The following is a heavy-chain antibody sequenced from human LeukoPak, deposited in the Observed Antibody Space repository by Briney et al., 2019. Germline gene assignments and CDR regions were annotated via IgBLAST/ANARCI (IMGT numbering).Heavy chain of an antibody. CDR1: GFTFSSYA. V-gene: IGHV3-30-3*01. D-gene: IGHD5-24*01. CDR3: AREVEMAVDY. J-gene: IGHJ4*02. CDR2: ISYDGSNK. Sequence: GRSLRLSCAASGFTFSSYAMHWVRQAPGKGLEWVAVISYDGSNKYYADSVKGRFTISRDNSKNTLYLQMNSLRAEDTAVYYCAREVEMAVDYRGQGTLVTASS.